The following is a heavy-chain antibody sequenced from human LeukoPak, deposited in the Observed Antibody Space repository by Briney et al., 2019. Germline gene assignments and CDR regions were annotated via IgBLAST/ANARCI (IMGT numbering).Heavy chain of an antibody. CDR2: ISDSGGST. J-gene: IGHJ4*02. D-gene: IGHD3-10*01. CDR1: GFTFSSYA. V-gene: IGHV3-23*01. CDR3: AKGPLVRGVKPSYFDY. Sequence: GGSLRLSCVASGFTFSSYAMSWVRQAPGKGLERVSGISDSGGSTYYADSVKGRFTISRDNSKNTLYLQMNSLRAEDTAIYYCAKGPLVRGVKPSYFDYWGQGTLVTVS.